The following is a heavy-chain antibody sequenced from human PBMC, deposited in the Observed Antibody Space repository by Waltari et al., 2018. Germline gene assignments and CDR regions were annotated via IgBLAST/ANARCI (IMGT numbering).Heavy chain of an antibody. V-gene: IGHV4-38-2*01. CDR1: GYLINSGYY. CDR2: IYHGGHK. D-gene: IGHD2-2*01. J-gene: IGHJ1*01. CDR3: VRNGLGYCTSSTCYKNDD. Sequence: QVQLQESGPGLVRPSETLSLTCAAAGYLINSGYYWGSGRQTPGKGLQWIGTIYHGGHKFYNPSRESRVTMSLDTSKNQLFLKLTSVTTEDTAMYYCVRNGLGYCTSSTCYKNDDWGQGTLVTVSS.